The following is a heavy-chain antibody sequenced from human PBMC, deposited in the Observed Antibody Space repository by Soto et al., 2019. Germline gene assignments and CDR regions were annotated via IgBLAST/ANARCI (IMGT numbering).Heavy chain of an antibody. Sequence: PSETLSLTCTVSGDSVNSENSYWNWIRQAPGKGPEWIGYIYYNGGTNYNPSLKSRATILLDTSTNQFSLTLTSVTAADTAVYYSARYGGQGRGVLVNYWGGGILVTVSS. V-gene: IGHV4-61*01. J-gene: IGHJ4*02. CDR1: GDSVNSENSY. CDR2: IYYNGGT. CDR3: ARYGGQGRGVLVNY. D-gene: IGHD3-16*02.